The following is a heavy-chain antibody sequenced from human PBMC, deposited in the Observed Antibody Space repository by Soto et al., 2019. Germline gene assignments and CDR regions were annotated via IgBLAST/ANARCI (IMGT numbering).Heavy chain of an antibody. J-gene: IGHJ6*02. Sequence: QVQLVQSGAEVKKPGASVKVSCKASGYTFTSYDINWVRQATGQGLEWMGWMNPNSGNTGYAQKFQGRVTMTRNTPISTAYMELSSLRSEDTAVYYCARGGALRYFDWFPLYGMDVWGQGTTVTVSS. CDR2: MNPNSGNT. CDR1: GYTFTSYD. D-gene: IGHD3-9*01. CDR3: ARGGALRYFDWFPLYGMDV. V-gene: IGHV1-8*01.